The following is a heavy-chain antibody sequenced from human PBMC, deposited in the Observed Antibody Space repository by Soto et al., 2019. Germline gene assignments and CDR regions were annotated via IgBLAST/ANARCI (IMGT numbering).Heavy chain of an antibody. V-gene: IGHV3-33*01. D-gene: IGHD2-2*01. J-gene: IGHJ6*03. CDR2: IWYDGSNK. Sequence: QVQLVESGGGVVQPGRSLRLSCAASGFTFSSYGMHWVRQAPGKGLEWVAVIWYDGSNKYYADSVKGGLTISRDNSKKSLYLQMISLRAEDSAVYYCTSDGGDNVVVPAATGYYYYMDDWVKGTTVTVSS. CDR1: GFTFSSYG. CDR3: TSDGGDNVVVPAATGYYYYMDD.